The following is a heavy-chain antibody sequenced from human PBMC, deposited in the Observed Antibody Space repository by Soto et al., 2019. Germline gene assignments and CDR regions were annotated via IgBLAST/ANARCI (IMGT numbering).Heavy chain of an antibody. D-gene: IGHD1-7*01. CDR1: DGSISSYY. CDR3: AGGGGRTPNFDY. J-gene: IGHJ4*02. Sequence: PSETLSLTCTVSDGSISSYYWSWIRQPPGKGLEWIGYFHYSGDSNYNPPRKGRVTASADTTKNQFSLKLNSVTAAAAAVHYCAGGGGRTPNFDYWGQGTLVTVSS. V-gene: IGHV4-59*01. CDR2: FHYSGDS.